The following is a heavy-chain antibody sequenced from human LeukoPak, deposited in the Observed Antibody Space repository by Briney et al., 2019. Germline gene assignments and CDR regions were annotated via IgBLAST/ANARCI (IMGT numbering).Heavy chain of an antibody. D-gene: IGHD2-2*01. V-gene: IGHV1-69*13. J-gene: IGHJ4*02. Sequence: ASVKGSCKASGGTFSSYAISWVRQAPGQGLEWMGGIIPIFGTANYAQKFQGRVTITADESTSTAYMELSSLRSEDTAVYYCARVPVGYCSSTSCSKGYYFDYWGQGTLVTVSS. CDR1: GGTFSSYA. CDR3: ARVPVGYCSSTSCSKGYYFDY. CDR2: IIPIFGTA.